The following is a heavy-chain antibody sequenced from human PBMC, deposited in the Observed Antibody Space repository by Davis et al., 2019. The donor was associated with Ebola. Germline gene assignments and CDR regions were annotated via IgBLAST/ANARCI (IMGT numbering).Heavy chain of an antibody. J-gene: IGHJ4*02. Sequence: GESLKISCAASGFTSSNAWMNWIRQAPGKGLEWVGRIKSKGDSGATDYAAPVKGRFTISRDDSKNTLYLQMNSLKTEDTAVYYCTAYSGSYFYFDYWGQGTLVTVSS. V-gene: IGHV3-15*07. CDR3: TAYSGSYFYFDY. CDR2: IKSKGDSGAT. D-gene: IGHD1-26*01. CDR1: GFTSSNAW.